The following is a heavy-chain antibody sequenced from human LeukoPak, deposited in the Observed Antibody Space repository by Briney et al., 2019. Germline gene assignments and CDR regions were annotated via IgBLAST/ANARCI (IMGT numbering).Heavy chain of an antibody. Sequence: VASVKVSCTASGYTFTSYDINWVRQATGQGLEWMGWMNHNGGNTDYAHNVQGRVTMTRNTSIHTAYMQLNSLRAEDTAVYYCARGGYYYGMDVWGQGTTVTVSS. CDR2: MNHNGGNT. CDR1: GYTFTSYD. V-gene: IGHV1-8*01. CDR3: ARGGYYYGMDV. J-gene: IGHJ6*02.